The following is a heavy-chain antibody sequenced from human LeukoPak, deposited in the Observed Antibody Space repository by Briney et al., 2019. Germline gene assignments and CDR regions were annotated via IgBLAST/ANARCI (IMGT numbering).Heavy chain of an antibody. V-gene: IGHV4-59*08. CDR1: GGSISSDY. CDR2: IYYSGST. J-gene: IGHJ3*02. D-gene: IGHD2-2*01. Sequence: SETLSLTCTVSGGSISSDYWSWIRQPPGKGLEWIGYIYYSGSTNYNPSLKSRVTISVDTSKNQFSLKLSSVTAADTAVYYCARHDDEYGAFDIWGQGTMVTVSS. CDR3: ARHDDEYGAFDI.